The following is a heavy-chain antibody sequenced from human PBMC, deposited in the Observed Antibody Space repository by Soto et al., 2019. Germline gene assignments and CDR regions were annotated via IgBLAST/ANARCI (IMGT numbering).Heavy chain of an antibody. D-gene: IGHD1-7*01. CDR2: IYYSGST. J-gene: IGHJ4*02. V-gene: IGHV4-59*01. CDR3: ARDRDWNYEFVRYFDY. CDR1: GGSISSYY. Sequence: SETLSLTFTVSGGSISSYYWSWIRQPAGKGLEWIGYIYYSGSTNYNPSLKSRVTISVDTSKNQSSLKLSSVTAADTAVYYCARDRDWNYEFVRYFDYWGQGTLVTVSS.